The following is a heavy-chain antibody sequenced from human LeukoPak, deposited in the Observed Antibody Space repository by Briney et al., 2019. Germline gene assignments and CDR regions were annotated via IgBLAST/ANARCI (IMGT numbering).Heavy chain of an antibody. CDR1: GGSISSSSYY. CDR2: IYYSGST. J-gene: IGHJ4*02. Sequence: SETLSLTCTVSGGSISSSSYYWGWIRQPPGKGLEWIGSIYYSGSTYYNPSLKSRVTISVDTSKSQFSLKLSSVTAADTAVYYCARLDKGINAAHFDYWGQGTLVTVSS. D-gene: IGHD3-22*01. CDR3: ARLDKGINAAHFDY. V-gene: IGHV4-39*01.